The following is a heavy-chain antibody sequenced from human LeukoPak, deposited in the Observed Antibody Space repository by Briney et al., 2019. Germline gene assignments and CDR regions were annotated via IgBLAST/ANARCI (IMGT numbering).Heavy chain of an antibody. J-gene: IGHJ4*03. V-gene: IGHV3-48*02. CDR1: GFTFSSYS. Sequence: AASGFTFSSYSRNWVRQAPGKGLEWVSYISSSSSTIYYADSVKGRFTISRDNAKNSLDLQMNSLRDEDTAVYYCARDWYYYDSSGIDYWGNRVLVSVSS. D-gene: IGHD3-22*01. CDR3: ARDWYYYDSSGIDY. CDR2: ISSSSSTI.